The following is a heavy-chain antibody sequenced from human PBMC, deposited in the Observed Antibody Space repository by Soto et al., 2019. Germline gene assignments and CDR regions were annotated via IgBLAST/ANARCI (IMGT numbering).Heavy chain of an antibody. J-gene: IGHJ6*02. D-gene: IGHD3-22*01. CDR2: INHSGST. CDR1: GGSFSGYY. V-gene: IGHV4-34*01. Sequence: QVQLQQWGAGLLKPSETLSLTCAVYGGSFSGYYWSWIRQPPGKGLEWIGEINHSGSTNYNPSLKGRVTISVDTSKNQFSLKLSSVTAADTAVYYCARGPHGSSGYYYDYYYYGMDVWGQGTTVTVSS. CDR3: ARGPHGSSGYYYDYYYYGMDV.